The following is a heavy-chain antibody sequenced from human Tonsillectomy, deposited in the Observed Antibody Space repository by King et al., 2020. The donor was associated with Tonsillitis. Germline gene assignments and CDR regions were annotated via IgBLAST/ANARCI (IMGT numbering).Heavy chain of an antibody. CDR2: ISYDGSNK. Sequence: QLVQSGGGVVQPGRSLRLSCAASGFTFSSYAMHWVRQAPGKGLEWVAVISYDGSNKYYADSVKGRFTISRDNSKNTLYLQMNSLRAEDTAVYYCARDLLRDYGDYGGYFDYWGQGTLVTVSS. V-gene: IGHV3-30-3*01. D-gene: IGHD4-17*01. J-gene: IGHJ4*02. CDR1: GFTFSSYA. CDR3: ARDLLRDYGDYGGYFDY.